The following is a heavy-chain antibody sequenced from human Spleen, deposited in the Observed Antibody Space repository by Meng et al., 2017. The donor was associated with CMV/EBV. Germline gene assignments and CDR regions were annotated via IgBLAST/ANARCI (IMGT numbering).Heavy chain of an antibody. Sequence: GESLKISCAASGFTFNSHGIHWVRQAPGKGLEWVTFIRSDGGDSYYKDSVKGRFTISRDNSKNTLFLQMSSLRAEDTAMYYCAIFGYDDFDIWGQGAMVTVSS. CDR2: IRSDGGDS. V-gene: IGHV3-30*02. CDR1: GFTFNSHG. J-gene: IGHJ3*02. D-gene: IGHD5-12*01. CDR3: AIFGYDDFDI.